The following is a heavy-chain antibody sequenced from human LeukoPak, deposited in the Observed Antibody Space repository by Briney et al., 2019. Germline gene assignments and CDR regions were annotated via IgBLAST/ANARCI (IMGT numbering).Heavy chain of an antibody. CDR1: RFTFNNYV. D-gene: IGHD3-10*01. J-gene: IGHJ4*02. Sequence: PGGSLRLSCAASRFTFNNYVMSWVRQAPGKGLEWVSAISGSSANTYYADFVKGRFTISRDNSKNTLHLQINSLRAEDTAVYYCAKGGDYYGSGSLQIYYFDFWGQGTLVTVSS. CDR3: AKGGDYYGSGSLQIYYFDF. CDR2: ISGSSANT. V-gene: IGHV3-23*01.